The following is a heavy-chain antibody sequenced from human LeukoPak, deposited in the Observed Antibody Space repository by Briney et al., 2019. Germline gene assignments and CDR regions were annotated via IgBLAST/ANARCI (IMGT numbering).Heavy chain of an antibody. CDR2: IRYDGSNK. CDR1: GFTFSSYG. J-gene: IGHJ4*02. Sequence: GGSLRLSCAAPGFTFSSYGMHWVRQAPGKGLEWVAFIRYDGSNKYYADSVKGRFTISRDNSKNTLYLQMNSLRAEDTAVYYCAKRYSSNFDYWGQGTLVTVSS. D-gene: IGHD6-13*01. CDR3: AKRYSSNFDY. V-gene: IGHV3-30*02.